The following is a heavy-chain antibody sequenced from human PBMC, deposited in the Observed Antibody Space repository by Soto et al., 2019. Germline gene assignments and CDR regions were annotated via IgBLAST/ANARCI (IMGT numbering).Heavy chain of an antibody. D-gene: IGHD2-15*01. CDR2: IYYSGST. Sequence: SDTLSLTCTVFGASIRSSSYYWDWIRQPPVKGLEWIGSIYYSGSTYYNLSLKSRVTISVDTSKNQFSLKLSSVTVADTAVYFCARLPGYCSGDSCQIDYWGQGTLVTVS. CDR3: ARLPGYCSGDSCQIDY. CDR1: GASIRSSSYY. V-gene: IGHV4-39*01. J-gene: IGHJ4*02.